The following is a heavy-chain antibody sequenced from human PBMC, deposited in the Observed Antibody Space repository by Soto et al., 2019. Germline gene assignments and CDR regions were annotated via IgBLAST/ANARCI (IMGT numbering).Heavy chain of an antibody. V-gene: IGHV1-18*01. CDR3: ARGVDSSVGYFDF. CDR2: ISGYNGNT. J-gene: IGHJ4*02. D-gene: IGHD3-22*01. Sequence: QVQLVQSGPEVRKPGASVKVSCKAAGYTFTNYGINWVRQAPGQGPEWMGWISGYNGNTNFAQKFQGRVTMTTDTSTSTAYMKLRSLRSDDTAVYYCARGVDSSVGYFDFWGQGTLVTVSS. CDR1: GYTFTNYG.